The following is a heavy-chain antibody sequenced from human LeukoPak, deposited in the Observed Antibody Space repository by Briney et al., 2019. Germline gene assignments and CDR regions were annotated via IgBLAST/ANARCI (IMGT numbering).Heavy chain of an antibody. Sequence: GGSLRLSCAASGFAFSSYAMHWVRQAPGKGLEWVAVISYDGSNKYYADSVKGRFTISRGNSKNTLYLQMNSLRAEDTAVYYCARAIAVAGELDYWGQGTLVTVSS. CDR1: GFAFSSYA. J-gene: IGHJ4*02. CDR2: ISYDGSNK. D-gene: IGHD6-19*01. CDR3: ARAIAVAGELDY. V-gene: IGHV3-30-3*01.